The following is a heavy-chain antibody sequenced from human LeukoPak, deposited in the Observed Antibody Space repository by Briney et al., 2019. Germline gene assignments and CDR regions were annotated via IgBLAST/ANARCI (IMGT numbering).Heavy chain of an antibody. CDR3: ARVLRYCSGGNCYSGGLGYMDV. J-gene: IGHJ6*03. CDR2: ISTSGSSI. CDR1: GFTFSSYE. D-gene: IGHD2-15*01. V-gene: IGHV3-48*03. Sequence: GGSLRLSCAASGFTFSSYEMNWVRQAPGKGLEWVSYISTSGSSIYYADSVKGRFTISRDNAKNSLFLQMNSLRAEDTAVYYCARVLRYCSGGNCYSGGLGYMDVWGKGTTVTISS.